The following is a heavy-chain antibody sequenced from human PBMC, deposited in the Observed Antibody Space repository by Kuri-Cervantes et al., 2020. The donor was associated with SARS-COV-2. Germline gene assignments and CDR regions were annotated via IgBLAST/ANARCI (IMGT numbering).Heavy chain of an antibody. Sequence: LSLTCAASGFTFSSYAMHWVRQAPGKGLEWVAVISYDGSNKYYADSVKGRFTISRDNSKNTLYLQMNSLRAEDTAVYYCARDQDDYVWGSYNYFDYWGQGTLVTVSS. CDR1: GFTFSSYA. D-gene: IGHD3-16*01. CDR2: ISYDGSNK. V-gene: IGHV3-30-3*01. J-gene: IGHJ4*02. CDR3: ARDQDDYVWGSYNYFDY.